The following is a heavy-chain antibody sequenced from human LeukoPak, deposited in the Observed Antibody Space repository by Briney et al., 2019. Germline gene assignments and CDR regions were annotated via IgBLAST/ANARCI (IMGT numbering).Heavy chain of an antibody. CDR3: ARGMPVLRYFDWLLEYNWFDP. V-gene: IGHV1-18*04. CDR2: ISAYNGNT. Sequence: ASVKVSCKASGYTFTSYGISWVRQAPGQGLEWMGWISAYNGNTNYAQKLQGRVTMTTDTSTSTAYMEPRSLRSDDTAVYYCARGMPVLRYFDWLLEYNWFDPWGQGTLVTVSS. J-gene: IGHJ5*02. CDR1: GYTFTSYG. D-gene: IGHD3-9*01.